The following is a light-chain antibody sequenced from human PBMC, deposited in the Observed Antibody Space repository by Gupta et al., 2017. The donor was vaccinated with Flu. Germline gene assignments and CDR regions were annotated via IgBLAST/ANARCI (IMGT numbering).Light chain of an antibody. CDR3: MQALQTPLT. J-gene: IGKJ4*01. CDR1: QSLLHSNGYNY. Sequence: QSPLSLPVTPGEPASISCRSSQSLLHSNGYNYLDWYLQKPGQSPQLLIYLGSNRASGVPDRFSGSGSGTDFTLKISRVEAEDVGVYYCMQALQTPLTFGGGTKVEIK. CDR2: LGS. V-gene: IGKV2-28*01.